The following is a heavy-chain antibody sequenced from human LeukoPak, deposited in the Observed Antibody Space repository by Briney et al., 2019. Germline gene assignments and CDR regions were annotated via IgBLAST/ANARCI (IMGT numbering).Heavy chain of an antibody. CDR1: GVSISSYY. D-gene: IGHD5-12*01. CDR3: ARHKIGYDHYYYMDV. Sequence: PSETLSPTCTVSGVSISSYYWSWIRQPPGQGLGGCGDIYDTGITNDHPSPKSPITISVDPSKNQFSLKLSSVTAADTAVYYCARHKIGYDHYYYMDVWGKGTTVTISS. CDR2: IYDTGIT. V-gene: IGHV4-59*08. J-gene: IGHJ6*03.